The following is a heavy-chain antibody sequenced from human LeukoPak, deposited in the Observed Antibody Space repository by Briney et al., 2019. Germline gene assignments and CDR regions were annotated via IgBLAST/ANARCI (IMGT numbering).Heavy chain of an antibody. CDR3: ARASIFYGDLTYYYYGMDV. Sequence: GGSLRLSCAASGFTFSSYDMHWVRQATGKGLEWVSAIGTAGDTYYPGSVKGRLTISRENAKNSLYLQMNSLRAEDTAVYYCARASIFYGDLTYYYYGMDVWGQGTTVTVSS. CDR1: GFTFSSYD. D-gene: IGHD4-17*01. V-gene: IGHV3-13*01. CDR2: IGTAGDT. J-gene: IGHJ6*02.